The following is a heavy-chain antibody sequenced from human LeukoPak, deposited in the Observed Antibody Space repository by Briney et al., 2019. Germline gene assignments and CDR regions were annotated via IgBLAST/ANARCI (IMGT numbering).Heavy chain of an antibody. Sequence: TSETLSLTCTVSGGSISSGGYYWSWIRQHPGKGLEWIGYIYHSGSTYYNPSLKSRVTISVDRSKNQFSLKLSSVTAADTAVYYCARGPPYYDFWSGYSSLDYGMDVWGQGTTVTVSS. J-gene: IGHJ6*02. D-gene: IGHD3-3*01. V-gene: IGHV4-30-2*01. CDR1: GGSISSGGYY. CDR2: IYHSGST. CDR3: ARGPPYYDFWSGYSSLDYGMDV.